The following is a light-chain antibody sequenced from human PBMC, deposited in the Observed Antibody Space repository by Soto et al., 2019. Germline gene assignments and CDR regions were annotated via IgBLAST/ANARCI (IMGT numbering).Light chain of an antibody. CDR2: EVN. V-gene: IGLV2-23*02. CDR1: SRDIGTYNL. CDR3: CSYAGSSTLYV. J-gene: IGLJ1*01. Sequence: SLLTQPSPLSGSPGQSVTLSRTGNSRDIGTYNLVSWYKHHPGKAPKLMIYEVNKRPSGVSDRFSGSKSGNTASLTISGLQAEDEADYYCCSYAGSSTLYVFGTGTKVTVL.